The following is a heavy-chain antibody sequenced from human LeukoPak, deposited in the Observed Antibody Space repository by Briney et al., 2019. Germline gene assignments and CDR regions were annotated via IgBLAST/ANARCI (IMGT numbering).Heavy chain of an antibody. Sequence: ASVKVSCKASGYTFASYDISWVRQAPGRELEWMGWISAYNGYANYAQKLQGRVTMTTDTSTTTAYLELRSLRSDDTAVYYCARGSRYGAPDYWGQGTLVTVSS. J-gene: IGHJ4*02. CDR3: ARGSRYGAPDY. V-gene: IGHV1-18*01. CDR2: ISAYNGYA. CDR1: GYTFASYD. D-gene: IGHD4-17*01.